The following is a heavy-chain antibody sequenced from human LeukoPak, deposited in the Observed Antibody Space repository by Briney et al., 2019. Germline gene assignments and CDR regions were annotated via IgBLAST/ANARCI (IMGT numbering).Heavy chain of an antibody. CDR3: AGVYSSSSLIDY. V-gene: IGHV4-30-2*01. CDR2: IYHSGST. J-gene: IGHJ4*02. CDR1: GGSISSGGYY. D-gene: IGHD6-6*01. Sequence: SETLSLTCTVSGGSISSGGYYWSWIRQPPGKGLEWIGYIYHSGSTYYNPSPKSRVTISVDRSKNQFSLKLSSVTAADTAVYYCAGVYSSSSLIDYWGQGTLVTVSS.